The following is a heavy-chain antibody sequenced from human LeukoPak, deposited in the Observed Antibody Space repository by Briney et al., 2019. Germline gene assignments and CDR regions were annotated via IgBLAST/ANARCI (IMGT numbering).Heavy chain of an antibody. Sequence: PGGSLRLSCEASGITFNIYWMHWVRQAPGKGLVWVPRINPDGTQTDYADSVKGRFTISRDNAKSTLYLQMNSLRVEDAAVYFCVNHNYKDSFVGGGQGTLVTVST. V-gene: IGHV3-74*01. D-gene: IGHD4-11*01. CDR3: VNHNYKDSFVG. J-gene: IGHJ4*02. CDR2: INPDGTQT. CDR1: GITFNIYW.